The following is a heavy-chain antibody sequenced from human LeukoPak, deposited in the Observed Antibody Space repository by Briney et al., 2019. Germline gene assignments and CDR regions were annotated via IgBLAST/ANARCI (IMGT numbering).Heavy chain of an antibody. CDR2: IGTSSTTI. J-gene: IGHJ6*03. CDR1: GLTFSSYT. Sequence: GGSLRLSCAASGLTFSSYTMNWVRQPPGKGLEWVSNIGTSSTTIYYADSVKGRFTISRDNAKNSLYLQMNSLRADDTAVYYCARFAAGGSYYYYMDVWGKGTTVTVSS. CDR3: ARFAAGGSYYYYMDV. V-gene: IGHV3-48*01. D-gene: IGHD6-25*01.